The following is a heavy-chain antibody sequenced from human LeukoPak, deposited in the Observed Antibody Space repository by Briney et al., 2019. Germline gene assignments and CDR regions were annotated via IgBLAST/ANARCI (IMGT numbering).Heavy chain of an antibody. CDR2: IYSGGST. D-gene: IGHD2-15*01. CDR3: VVCSGGSCYPNAY. Sequence: SGGSLRLSCAASGFTFSSYWMHWVRQAPGKGLVWVSVIYSGGSTYYADSVKGRFTISRDNSKNTLYLQMNSLRAEDTAAYYCVVCSGGSCYPNAYWGQGTLVTVSS. CDR1: GFTFSSYW. J-gene: IGHJ4*02. V-gene: IGHV3-66*01.